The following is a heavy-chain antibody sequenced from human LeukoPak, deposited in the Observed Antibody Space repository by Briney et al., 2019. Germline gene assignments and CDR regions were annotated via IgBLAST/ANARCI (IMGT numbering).Heavy chain of an antibody. CDR3: ARGLIVVVPAAQYYYYYMDV. J-gene: IGHJ6*03. V-gene: IGHV1-69*05. D-gene: IGHD2-2*01. Sequence: SVKVSCTASGGTFSSYAISWVRQAPGQGLEWMGGIVPIFGTANYAQKFQGRVTITTDESTSTAYMELSSLRSEDTAVYYCARGLIVVVPAAQYYYYYMDVWGKGTTVTVSS. CDR2: IVPIFGTA. CDR1: GGTFSSYA.